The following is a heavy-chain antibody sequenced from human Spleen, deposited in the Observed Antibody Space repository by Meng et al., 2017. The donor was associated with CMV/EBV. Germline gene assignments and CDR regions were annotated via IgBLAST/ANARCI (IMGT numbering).Heavy chain of an antibody. Sequence: GESLKISCAASGFTFSSYDMHWVRKATGKGLEWVSAIGTAGDTYYPGSVKGRFTISRENAKNSSYLQMNSLRAGDTAVYYCARSYSSNWYYYFDYWGQGTLVTVSS. D-gene: IGHD6-13*01. V-gene: IGHV3-13*04. J-gene: IGHJ4*02. CDR1: GFTFSSYD. CDR2: IGTAGDT. CDR3: ARSYSSNWYYYFDY.